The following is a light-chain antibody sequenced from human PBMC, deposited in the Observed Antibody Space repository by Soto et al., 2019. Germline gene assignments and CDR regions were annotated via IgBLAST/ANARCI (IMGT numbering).Light chain of an antibody. CDR3: LQHNNYPPT. Sequence: DIQMTQSPSSLSASVGDRVTITCRASQGIRSDLGWYQQKPGKAPKRLIYAASSLQSGVPSRFSGSGSGTEFTLTFCSLQPEDFASYYCLQHNNYPPTFGGGAKVEIK. CDR1: QGIRSD. J-gene: IGKJ4*01. V-gene: IGKV1-17*01. CDR2: AAS.